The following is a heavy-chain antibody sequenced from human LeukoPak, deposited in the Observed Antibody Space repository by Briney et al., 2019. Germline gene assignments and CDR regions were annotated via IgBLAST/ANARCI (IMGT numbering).Heavy chain of an antibody. CDR1: GGSISSGCYY. CDR3: ARGIVVVANFDY. Sequence: SQTLSLTCTVSGGSISSGCYYWSWIRQHPGKGLEWIGYIYYSGSTYYNPSLKSRVTISVDTSKNQFSLKLSSVTAADTAVYYCARGIVVVANFDYWGQGTLVTVSS. V-gene: IGHV4-31*03. J-gene: IGHJ4*02. D-gene: IGHD3-22*01. CDR2: IYYSGST.